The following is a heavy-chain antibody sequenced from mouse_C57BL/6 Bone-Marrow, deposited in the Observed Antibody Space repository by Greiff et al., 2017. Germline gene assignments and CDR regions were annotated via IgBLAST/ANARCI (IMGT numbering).Heavy chain of an antibody. J-gene: IGHJ4*01. Sequence: VMLVESGPGLVQPSQSLSITCTVSGFSLTSYGVHWVRQSPGKGLEWLGVIWRGGSTDYNAAFMSRLSITKDNSKSQVFFKMNSLQADDTAIYYCAKKSGITTVHMDYWGQGTSVTVSS. CDR2: IWRGGST. V-gene: IGHV2-5*01. D-gene: IGHD1-1*01. CDR3: AKKSGITTVHMDY. CDR1: GFSLTSYG.